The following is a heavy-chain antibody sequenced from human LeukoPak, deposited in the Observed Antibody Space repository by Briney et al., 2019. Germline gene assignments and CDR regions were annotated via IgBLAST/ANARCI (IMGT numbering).Heavy chain of an antibody. CDR2: INTSGST. CDR3: AREPGWDYWYFDL. V-gene: IGHV4-4*07. J-gene: IGHJ2*01. D-gene: IGHD1-26*01. Sequence: GSLRLSCAASGFTVSSNYMSWIRQPAGKGLEWIGLINTSGSTNYNPSLKSRVTMSVDTSKNQFSLKLHSVTAADTAVYYCAREPGWDYWYFDLWGRGTLVTVSS. CDR1: GFTVSSNY.